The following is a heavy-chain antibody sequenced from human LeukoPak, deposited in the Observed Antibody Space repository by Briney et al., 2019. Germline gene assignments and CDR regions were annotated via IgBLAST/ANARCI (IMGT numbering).Heavy chain of an antibody. Sequence: PGGSLRLSCKGSGYSFTSYWIGWVRQMPGKGLEWMGIIYPGDSDTRYSSSFQGQVTISADKSISTAYLQWSSLKASDTAMYYCARQGTDDYGDYLYYYYYGMDVWGQGTTVTVSS. CDR3: ARQGTDDYGDYLYYYYYGMDV. V-gene: IGHV5-51*01. CDR1: GYSFTSYW. D-gene: IGHD4-17*01. J-gene: IGHJ6*02. CDR2: IYPGDSDT.